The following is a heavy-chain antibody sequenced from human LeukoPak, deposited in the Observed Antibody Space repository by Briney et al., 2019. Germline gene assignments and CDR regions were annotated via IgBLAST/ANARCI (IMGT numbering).Heavy chain of an antibody. Sequence: GGSLRLSCAASGFTFSSYWMSWVRQAPGKGLEWVANIKQDGSEKYYVDSVKGRFTISRDNAKNSLYLQMNSLRAEDTAVYYCAREGEYYDFWSGSYYYYYMDVWGKGTTVTVSS. CDR3: AREGEYYDFWSGSYYYYYMDV. J-gene: IGHJ6*03. V-gene: IGHV3-7*01. D-gene: IGHD3-3*01. CDR1: GFTFSSYW. CDR2: IKQDGSEK.